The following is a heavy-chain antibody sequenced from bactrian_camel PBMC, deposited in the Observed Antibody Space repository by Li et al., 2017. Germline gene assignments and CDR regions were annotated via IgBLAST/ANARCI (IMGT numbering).Heavy chain of an antibody. Sequence: HVQLVESGGGSVEAGGSLRVSCTASGYTYRRYCMGWSRQAPGKKREGVASIDSGGITSYADSVKGRFTISKVNAKNTLYLQMNSLKPEDTAMSYCAARYTCSLGLYDDYPYWGQGTQVTVS. V-gene: IGHV3S57*01. D-gene: IGHD1*01. CDR1: GYTYRRYC. J-gene: IGHJ4*01. CDR2: IDSGGIT. CDR3: AARYTCSLGLYDDYPY.